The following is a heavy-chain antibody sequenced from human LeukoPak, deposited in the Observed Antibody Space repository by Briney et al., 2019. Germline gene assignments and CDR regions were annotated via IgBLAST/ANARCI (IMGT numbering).Heavy chain of an antibody. Sequence: GGSLRLSCLASGFIFSSFALHWVRQAPGEGLEYVSTISSNGLRTYYADSMKGRFTISRDNSKNTLFLQMSSLRVEDTAVYCCVKVQATWLDYWGQGTLVTVSS. D-gene: IGHD4-11*01. J-gene: IGHJ4*02. CDR2: ISSNGLRT. V-gene: IGHV3-64D*06. CDR3: VKVQATWLDY. CDR1: GFIFSSFA.